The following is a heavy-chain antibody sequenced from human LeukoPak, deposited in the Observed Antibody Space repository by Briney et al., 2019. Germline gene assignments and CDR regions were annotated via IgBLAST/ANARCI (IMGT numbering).Heavy chain of an antibody. J-gene: IGHJ5*02. CDR3: ANGEGGAVPHGWFVP. CDR1: GASISSYY. CDR2: IYYSGST. D-gene: IGHD1-26*01. V-gene: IGHV4-59*01. Sequence: RTSETLSLTCTVSGASISSYYWSWIRQPPGKGLEWIGYIYYSGSTNYNPALKSRVTISEDTSKNQISLKLSSVTAADTPVYYCANGEGGAVPHGWFVPCGQGTLVTVSS.